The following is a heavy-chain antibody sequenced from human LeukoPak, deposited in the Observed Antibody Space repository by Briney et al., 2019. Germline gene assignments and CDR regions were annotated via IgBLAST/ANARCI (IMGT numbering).Heavy chain of an antibody. Sequence: ASVKVSCKASGYTFTGYYMHWVRQAPGQGLEWMGWINPNSGGTNYAQKFQGRVTMTRDTSISTAYMELSRLRSDDTAVYYCARLLRDGSYGGVYFDYWGQGTLVTVSS. CDR1: GYTFTGYY. V-gene: IGHV1-2*02. D-gene: IGHD1-26*01. J-gene: IGHJ4*02. CDR3: ARLLRDGSYGGVYFDY. CDR2: INPNSGGT.